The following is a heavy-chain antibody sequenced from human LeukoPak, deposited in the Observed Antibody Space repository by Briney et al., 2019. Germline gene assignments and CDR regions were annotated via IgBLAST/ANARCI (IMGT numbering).Heavy chain of an antibody. CDR3: ARVQIYGDYYFDY. CDR1: GGTFSSYA. CDR2: MNPNSGNT. V-gene: IGHV1-8*03. D-gene: IGHD4-17*01. Sequence: ASVKVSCKASGGTFSSYAINWVRQATGQGLEWMGWMNPNSGNTGYAQKFQGRVTITRNTSISTAYMELSSLRSEDTAVYYCARVQIYGDYYFDYWGQGTLVTVSS. J-gene: IGHJ4*02.